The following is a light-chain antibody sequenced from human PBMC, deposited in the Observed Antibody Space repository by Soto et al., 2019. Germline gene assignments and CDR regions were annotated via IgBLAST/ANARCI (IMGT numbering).Light chain of an antibody. CDR3: AAWDDRLMGV. CDR1: SSNIGSNT. V-gene: IGLV1-44*01. J-gene: IGLJ1*01. CDR2: SNN. Sequence: QSVLTQPPSASGTPGQRVTISCSGSSSNIGSNTVNWYQQLPGTAPKLLIYSNNQRPSGVPDRLSGSKSGTSASLAISGLQPEDEADYYCAAWDDRLMGVFGPGTKVTVL.